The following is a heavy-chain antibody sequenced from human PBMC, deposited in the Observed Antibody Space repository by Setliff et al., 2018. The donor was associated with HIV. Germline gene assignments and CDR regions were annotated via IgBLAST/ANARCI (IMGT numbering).Heavy chain of an antibody. CDR2: IHYGGTT. Sequence: SETLSLTCAVYGGSFSGFYWNWIRQPPGKGLEWIGSIHYGGTTYSNPSLRSRVAFSVDTSKNQFSLQLSSVTAADMAVYYCARTRDCSSSGCFYHAFDMWGQGTMVTVSS. CDR1: GGSFSGFY. D-gene: IGHD2-2*01. CDR3: ARTRDCSSSGCFYHAFDM. J-gene: IGHJ3*02. V-gene: IGHV4-34*01.